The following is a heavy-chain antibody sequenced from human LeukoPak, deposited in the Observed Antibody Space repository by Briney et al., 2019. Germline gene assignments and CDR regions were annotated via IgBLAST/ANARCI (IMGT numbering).Heavy chain of an antibody. Sequence: PSETLSLTCTVSGGSISSYYWNWIRQPPGKGLEWIGYIYYSGSTRYNPSLKSRATISVDTSKNQFSLRLSSVTAADTAVYYCARPQSGYGHDFDYWGQGTLVTVSS. CDR3: ARPQSGYGHDFDY. CDR1: GGSISSYY. V-gene: IGHV4-59*01. J-gene: IGHJ4*02. CDR2: IYYSGST. D-gene: IGHD5-18*01.